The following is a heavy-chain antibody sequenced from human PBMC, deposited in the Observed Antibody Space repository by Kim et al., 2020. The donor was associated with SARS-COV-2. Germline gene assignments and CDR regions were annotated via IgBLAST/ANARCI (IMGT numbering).Heavy chain of an antibody. D-gene: IGHD3-16*01. Sequence: ANYPQKVQGRVPITADESTSTAYMELSSLRSEDTAVYYCARGGSAYYFDYWGQGTLVTVSS. CDR3: ARGGSAYYFDY. J-gene: IGHJ4*02. CDR2: A. V-gene: IGHV1-69*01.